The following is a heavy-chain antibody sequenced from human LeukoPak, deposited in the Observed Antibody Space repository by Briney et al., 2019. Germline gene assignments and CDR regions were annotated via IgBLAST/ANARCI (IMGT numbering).Heavy chain of an antibody. D-gene: IGHD2-15*01. CDR2: ISWDGGST. CDR1: GFTFSSYA. CDR3: AKDSCSGGSCYYYYYMDV. J-gene: IGHJ6*03. Sequence: GGSLRLSCAASGFTFSSYAMSWVRQAPGKGLEWVSLISWDGGSTYYADSVKGRFTISRDNSKNSLYLQMNSLRAEDTALYYCAKDSCSGGSCYYYYYMDVWGKGTTVTVSS. V-gene: IGHV3-43D*03.